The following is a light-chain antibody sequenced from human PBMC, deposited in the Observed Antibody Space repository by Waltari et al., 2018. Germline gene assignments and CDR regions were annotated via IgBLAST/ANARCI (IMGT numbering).Light chain of an antibody. CDR2: KVS. J-gene: IGKJ4*01. Sequence: DVVMTQSPLSLPVTLGQPASISCRSSQSLVSIDGNIYLNWFQQRPGQSPRRLIYKVSRRDSGVPDRFSGSGSGTDFTLRISRVEAEDEADYFCFSVSDSVWIFGGGT. CDR1: QSLVSIDGNIY. V-gene: IGKV2-30*01. CDR3: FSVSDSVWI.